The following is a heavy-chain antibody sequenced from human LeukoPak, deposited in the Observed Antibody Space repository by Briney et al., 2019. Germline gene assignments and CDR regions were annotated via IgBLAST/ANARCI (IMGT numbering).Heavy chain of an antibody. Sequence: SETLSLTCTVSGGSISRYFWSWIRQPAGKGLEWIGRIHSSGSTNYSPSLKSRAIMSVDTSKNQFSLKLTSVTAADTAVYYCARDLSNGLTYSPFDYWGQGTLVTFSS. CDR3: ARDLSNGLTYSPFDY. V-gene: IGHV4-4*07. CDR2: IHSSGST. J-gene: IGHJ4*02. CDR1: GGSISRYF. D-gene: IGHD2-8*01.